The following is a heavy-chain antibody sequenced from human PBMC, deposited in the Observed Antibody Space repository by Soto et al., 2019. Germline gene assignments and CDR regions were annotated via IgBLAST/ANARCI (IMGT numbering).Heavy chain of an antibody. J-gene: IGHJ6*02. Sequence: ASVKVSCKASGGTFSSYAISWVRQAPGQGLEWMGGIIPIFGTANYAQKFQGRVTITADKSTSTAYMELSSLRSEDTAVYYCARAYSGQLPRRADYYYAMDVWGPGTTVTVSS. D-gene: IGHD2-2*01. CDR2: IIPIFGTA. CDR3: ARAYSGQLPRRADYYYAMDV. V-gene: IGHV1-69*06. CDR1: GGTFSSYA.